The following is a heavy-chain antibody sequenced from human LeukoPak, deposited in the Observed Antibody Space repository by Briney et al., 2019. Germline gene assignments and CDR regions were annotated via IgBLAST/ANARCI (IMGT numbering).Heavy chain of an antibody. Sequence: GASVKVSCKASGYTFTGYHMHWVRQAPGQGLEWMGWINPNSGGTNYAQKFQGRVTMTRDTSISTAYMELSRLRSDDTAVYYCARGLYSSGWSPDYWGQGTLVTVSS. D-gene: IGHD6-19*01. V-gene: IGHV1-2*02. CDR3: ARGLYSSGWSPDY. CDR2: INPNSGGT. CDR1: GYTFTGYH. J-gene: IGHJ4*02.